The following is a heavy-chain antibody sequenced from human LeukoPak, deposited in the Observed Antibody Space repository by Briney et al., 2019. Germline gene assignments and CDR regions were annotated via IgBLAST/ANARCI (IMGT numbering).Heavy chain of an antibody. J-gene: IGHJ6*03. CDR1: GGSFSGYY. V-gene: IGHV4-34*01. CDR2: INHSGST. CDR3: ARVYCSSTSCYTWRPYYYYYMDV. D-gene: IGHD2-2*02. Sequence: SETLSLTCAVYGGSFSGYYWSWIRQPPGKGLEWIGEINHSGSTNYNPSLKSRVTISVDTSKNQFSLKLSSVTAADTAVYYCARVYCSSTSCYTWRPYYYYYMDVWGKGTTVTVSS.